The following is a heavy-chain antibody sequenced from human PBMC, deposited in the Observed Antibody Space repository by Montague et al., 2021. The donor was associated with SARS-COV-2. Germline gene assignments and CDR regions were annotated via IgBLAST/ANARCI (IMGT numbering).Heavy chain of an antibody. Sequence: CAISGYSVSSNSAAWNCIRQSPSRGLEWLGRTYYRSKWYNEYAVSVNSRITINPDTSKNQFSLQVNSVTPEDTAVYYCARAADRYYFYDMDVWGQGTTVTVS. J-gene: IGHJ6*02. CDR2: TYYRSKWYN. V-gene: IGHV6-1*01. CDR3: ARAADRYYFYDMDV. D-gene: IGHD6-19*01. CDR1: GYSVSSNSAA.